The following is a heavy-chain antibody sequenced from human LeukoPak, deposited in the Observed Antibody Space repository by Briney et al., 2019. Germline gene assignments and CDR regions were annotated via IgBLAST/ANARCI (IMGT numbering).Heavy chain of an antibody. CDR3: ARWFSDSSSAGGY. CDR1: GYTFTGYY. V-gene: IGHV1-2*02. CDR2: INPNSGGT. D-gene: IGHD6-13*01. J-gene: IGHJ4*02. Sequence: ASVKVSCKASGYTFTGYYMHWVRQAPGQGLEWMGWINPNSGGTNYAQKFQCRVTMTRDTSISTAYMELSRLRSDDTAVYYCARWFSDSSSAGGYWGQGTLVTVSS.